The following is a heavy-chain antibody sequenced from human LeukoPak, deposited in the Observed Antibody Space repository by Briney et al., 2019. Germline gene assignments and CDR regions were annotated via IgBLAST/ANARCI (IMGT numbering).Heavy chain of an antibody. D-gene: IGHD3-10*01. CDR2: INHSGST. CDR1: GGSFSGYY. V-gene: IGHV4-34*01. Sequence: ASETLSLTCAVYGGSFSGYYWSWIRQPPGKGLEWIGEINHSGSTNYNPSLKSRVTISVDTSKNQFSLKLSSVTAADTAVYYCARVSITMVRGVIITWKYYYYYMDVWGKGTTVTISS. CDR3: ARVSITMVRGVIITWKYYYYYMDV. J-gene: IGHJ6*03.